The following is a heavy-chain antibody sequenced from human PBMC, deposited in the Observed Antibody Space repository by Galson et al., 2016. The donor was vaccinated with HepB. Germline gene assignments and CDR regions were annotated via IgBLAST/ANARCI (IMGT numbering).Heavy chain of an antibody. J-gene: IGHJ2*01. D-gene: IGHD3-22*01. CDR2: IYWDDQN. CDR1: GSSLSTNGEG. Sequence: PALVKPTQTLTLTCTFSGSSLSTNGEGVGWIRQPPGKALEWLALIYWDDQNRYNPSLKNRVTIAKDTSRNKVVLTVTNMEPVDTGTYYCAHMVYYSSSGYSGTWYFDLWGRGTLVTVSS. CDR3: AHMVYYSSSGYSGTWYFDL. V-gene: IGHV2-5*02.